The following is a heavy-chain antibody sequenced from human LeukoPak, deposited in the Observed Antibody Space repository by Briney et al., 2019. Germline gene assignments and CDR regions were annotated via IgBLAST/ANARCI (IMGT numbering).Heavy chain of an antibody. CDR2: ISWNSGSI. J-gene: IGHJ4*02. CDR1: GFIFNNYA. D-gene: IGHD6-19*01. Sequence: PGGSLRLSCAGSGFIFNNYAMHWVRQPPGKGLEWVSGISWNSGSIDYADSVKGRFTISRGNAKNSLYLQMNSLRVEDMAFYYCAKDNRRHYTSGPNPDPLHWGQGALVTVSS. CDR3: AKDNRRHYTSGPNPDPLH. V-gene: IGHV3-9*03.